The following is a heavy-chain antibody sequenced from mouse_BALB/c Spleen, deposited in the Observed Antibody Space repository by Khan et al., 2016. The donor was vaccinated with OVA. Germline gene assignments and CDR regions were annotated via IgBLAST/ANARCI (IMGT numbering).Heavy chain of an antibody. CDR3: TRGEGYYGNPYAIVF. Sequence: EVELVESGGGLVKPGGSLKLSCAASGFTFSSYTMSWVRQTPEKRLEWVATISSGGTYTYYVDSVEGRFTLSRDNAKNTLYLEMTSLKSEDTAIYYCTRGEGYYGNPYAIVFWGQGTSVTVSS. V-gene: IGHV5-6-4*01. D-gene: IGHD2-1*01. CDR1: GFTFSSYT. J-gene: IGHJ4*01. CDR2: ISSGGTYT.